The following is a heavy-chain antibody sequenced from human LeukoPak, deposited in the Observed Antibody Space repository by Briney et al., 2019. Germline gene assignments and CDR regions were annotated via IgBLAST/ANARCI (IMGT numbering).Heavy chain of an antibody. Sequence: PGGSLRLSCAASGFTFSSYSMNWVRQAPGKGLEWVSSISSSSSYIYNADSVKGRFTISRDNAKNSLYLQMNSLRAKDTAVYYCARRAYCGGDCYSGSYYYYGMDVWGQGTTVTVSS. J-gene: IGHJ6*02. V-gene: IGHV3-21*01. CDR2: ISSSSSYI. CDR3: ARRAYCGGDCYSGSYYYYGMDV. D-gene: IGHD2-21*02. CDR1: GFTFSSYS.